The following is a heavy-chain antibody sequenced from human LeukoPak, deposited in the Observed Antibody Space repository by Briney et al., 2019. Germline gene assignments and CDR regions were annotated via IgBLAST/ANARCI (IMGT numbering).Heavy chain of an antibody. CDR3: ARDRRDGYKNYFDY. CDR2: IWYDGSNK. J-gene: IGHJ4*02. D-gene: IGHD5-24*01. Sequence: GGSLRLSCAASGFTFSSYGMHWVRQAPGKGLKCVAVIWYDGSNKYYADSVKGRFTISRDNSKNTLYLQMNSLRAEDTAVYYCARDRRDGYKNYFDYWGQGTLLTVSS. V-gene: IGHV3-33*01. CDR1: GFTFSSYG.